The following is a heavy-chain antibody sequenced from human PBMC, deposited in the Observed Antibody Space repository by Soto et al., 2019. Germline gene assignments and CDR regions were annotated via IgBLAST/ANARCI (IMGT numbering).Heavy chain of an antibody. V-gene: IGHV4-34*01. D-gene: IGHD3-3*01. J-gene: IGHJ4*02. CDR1: GGSFSGYY. Sequence: QVQLQQWGAGLLKPSETLSLTCAVYGGSFSGYYWSWIRQPPGKGLEWIGEINHSGSTNYNPSLKRRGTISVDTSKNQFSLKLSSVTAADTAVYYCARGHDFWSGYNFDYWGQGTLVTGSS. CDR2: INHSGST. CDR3: ARGHDFWSGYNFDY.